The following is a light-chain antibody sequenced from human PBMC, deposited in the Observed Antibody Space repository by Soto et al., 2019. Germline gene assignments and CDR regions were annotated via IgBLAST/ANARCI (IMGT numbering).Light chain of an antibody. J-gene: IGKJ1*01. V-gene: IGKV1-39*01. CDR2: KAS. Sequence: RMTQSPSAVSASVGDRVTITCRASQGIIDGLFWYQHKPGKVPKLLIFKASSLQSGVPSRFSGSGSGTDFTLTISSLQPEDFATYYCQQSYSTPTPFGQGTKV. CDR1: QGIIDG. CDR3: QQSYSTPTP.